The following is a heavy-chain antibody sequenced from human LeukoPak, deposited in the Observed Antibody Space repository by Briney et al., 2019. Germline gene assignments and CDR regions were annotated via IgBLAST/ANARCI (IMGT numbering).Heavy chain of an antibody. CDR2: INHSGST. D-gene: IGHD3-22*01. Sequence: SETLSLTCAVYGGSFSGYYWSWIRQPPGKGLEWIGEINHSGSTNYNPSLKSRVTISVDTSKNQFSLKLSSVTAADTAVYYCARVDSSGYLSPFDYWGQGTLVTVSS. V-gene: IGHV4-34*01. J-gene: IGHJ4*02. CDR1: GGSFSGYY. CDR3: ARVDSSGYLSPFDY.